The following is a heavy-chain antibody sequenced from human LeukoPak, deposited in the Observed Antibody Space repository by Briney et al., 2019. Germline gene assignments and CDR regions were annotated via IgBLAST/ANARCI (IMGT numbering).Heavy chain of an antibody. Sequence: GASVKVSCKASGYSFTSHGISWVRQAPGQGLEWMGWISGYDGNTNCAQKLQDRITMTTDTSTSTAYMELRSLRSDDTAVYYCARDPRANYFDVDPRHFDYWGQGTLVTISS. D-gene: IGHD3-10*01. CDR2: ISGYDGNT. V-gene: IGHV1-18*01. CDR1: GYSFTSHG. J-gene: IGHJ4*02. CDR3: ARDPRANYFDVDPRHFDY.